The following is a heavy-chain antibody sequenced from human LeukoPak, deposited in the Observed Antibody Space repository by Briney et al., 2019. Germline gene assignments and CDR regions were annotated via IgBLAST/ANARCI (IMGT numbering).Heavy chain of an antibody. J-gene: IGHJ4*02. D-gene: IGHD3-22*01. V-gene: IGHV3-23*01. CDR1: GFTFSNYW. CDR2: ISDSGGGT. CDR3: AKYYYDSSGSRHLDY. Sequence: GGSLRLSCAASGFTFSNYWMSWVRQAPGTGLEWVSAISDSGGGTYYAASVRGRFTISRDNSKNTLHLQMNSLRAEDTAVYYCAKYYYDSSGSRHLDYWGQGTLVTVSS.